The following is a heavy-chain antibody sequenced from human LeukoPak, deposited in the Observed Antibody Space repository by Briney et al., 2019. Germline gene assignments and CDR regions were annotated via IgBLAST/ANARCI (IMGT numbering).Heavy chain of an antibody. V-gene: IGHV3-7*05. CDR1: GFTFSSYW. D-gene: IGHD3-9*01. J-gene: IGHJ4*02. CDR2: IKQDGSEQ. CDR3: ARGLDWSWDY. Sequence: AGGSLRLSCAASGFTFSSYWMSWLRQAPGRGLEWVANIKQDGSEQQYVDSVKGRFTISRDNAKNSLYLQMNSLRAEDTAVYYCARGLDWSWDYWGQGTLVTVSS.